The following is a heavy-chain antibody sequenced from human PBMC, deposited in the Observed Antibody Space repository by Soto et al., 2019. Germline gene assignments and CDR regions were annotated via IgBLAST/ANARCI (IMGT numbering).Heavy chain of an antibody. V-gene: IGHV3-23*01. CDR2: ISGSGGST. CDR1: GFTFSSYA. CDR3: AKARRYPITSNYFDY. J-gene: IGHJ4*02. D-gene: IGHD1-1*01. Sequence: EVQLLESGGGLVQPGGSLRLSCAASGFTFSSYAMSWVRQAPGKGLEWVSAISGSGGSTYYADSVKGRFTISRDNSKNTLYLQMNSLRAEDTDVYYCAKARRYPITSNYFDYWGQGTLVTVSS.